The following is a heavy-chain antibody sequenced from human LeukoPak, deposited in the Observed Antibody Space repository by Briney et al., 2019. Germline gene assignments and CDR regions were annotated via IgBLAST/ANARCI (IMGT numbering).Heavy chain of an antibody. J-gene: IGHJ4*02. CDR1: GFTFSSYW. D-gene: IGHD6-19*01. Sequence: GGSLRLSSAASGFTFSSYWMFWVRRPPGKGLEWVATIKKDGSEKDYVDSVKGRFTISRDNAENSLSLQMNSLRGDDTAIYYCVGGSGWLFDYWGQGTLATVSS. V-gene: IGHV3-7*01. CDR3: VGGSGWLFDY. CDR2: IKKDGSEK.